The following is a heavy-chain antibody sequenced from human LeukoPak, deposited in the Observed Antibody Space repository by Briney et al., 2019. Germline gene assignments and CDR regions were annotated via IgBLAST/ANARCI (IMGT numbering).Heavy chain of an antibody. CDR2: ISGSGGST. CDR1: GFTFSSYA. V-gene: IGHV3-23*01. J-gene: IGHJ4*02. D-gene: IGHD4-17*01. Sequence: PGGSLRLSCAASGFTFSSYAMSWVRQAPGKGLEWVSVISGSGGSTYYADSVKGRFTISRDNSKNTLYLQMNSLRAEDTAVYYCAKQTSRAVTTSYFDYWGQGTLVTVSS. CDR3: AKQTSRAVTTSYFDY.